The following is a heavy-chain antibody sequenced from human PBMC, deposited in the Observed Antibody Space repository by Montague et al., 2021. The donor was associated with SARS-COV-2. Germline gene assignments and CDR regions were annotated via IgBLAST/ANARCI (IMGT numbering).Heavy chain of an antibody. V-gene: IGHV4-34*01. D-gene: IGHD2-21*01. CDR2: INHSGST. Sequence: SETLSLTCAVYGGSFSGYYWSWIRQPPGKGPQGSGEINHSGSTNYNPSLKSRVTISVDTSKNQFSLQLRSVTAADTAVYYCDREVRGRIVVVIAIPYYYFDYWGQGTLVTVSS. CDR1: GGSFSGYY. J-gene: IGHJ4*02. CDR3: DREVRGRIVVVIAIPYYYFDY.